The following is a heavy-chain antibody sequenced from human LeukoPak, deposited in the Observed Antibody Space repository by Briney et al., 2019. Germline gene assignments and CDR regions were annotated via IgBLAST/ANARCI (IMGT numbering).Heavy chain of an antibody. CDR3: ARTLAMDLFFDY. J-gene: IGHJ4*02. D-gene: IGHD5-18*01. Sequence: SETLSLTCTVSGGSISSYYWSWIRQPPGKGLEWIGYIYYSGSTNYNPSLKSRVTISVDTSKNQFSLKLSSVTAADTAVYYCARTLAMDLFFDYWGQGTLVTVSS. V-gene: IGHV4-59*01. CDR2: IYYSGST. CDR1: GGSISSYY.